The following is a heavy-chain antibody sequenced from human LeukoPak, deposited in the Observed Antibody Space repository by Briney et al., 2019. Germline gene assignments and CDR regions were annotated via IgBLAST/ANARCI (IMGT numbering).Heavy chain of an antibody. D-gene: IGHD2-15*01. J-gene: IGHJ3*02. CDR2: IWLDGTNE. Sequence: PGRSLRLSCVASGFTFRSNGIHWVRQAPGKGLEWVAYIWLDGTNEHYADSVKGRFTISIDNSDNTAHLQMNSLRAEDTALYYCVRDLYCSGSTCYRAFDIWGQGTMVTVSS. V-gene: IGHV3-33*01. CDR3: VRDLYCSGSTCYRAFDI. CDR1: GFTFRSNG.